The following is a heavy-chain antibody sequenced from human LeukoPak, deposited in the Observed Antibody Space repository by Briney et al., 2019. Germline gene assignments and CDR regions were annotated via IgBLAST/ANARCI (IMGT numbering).Heavy chain of an antibody. CDR2: IDYSGHT. J-gene: IGHJ4*02. CDR3: ARVRNIVATNYYFDY. CDR1: SGSISSNNHD. V-gene: IGHV4-39*07. D-gene: IGHD5-12*01. Sequence: SETLSLTCTVPSGSISSNNHDWGWIRQPLGKGLEWIGSIDYSGHTAYNPSLKSRVTISVDTSKNQFSLKLSSVTAADTAVYYCARVRNIVATNYYFDYWGQGTLVTVSS.